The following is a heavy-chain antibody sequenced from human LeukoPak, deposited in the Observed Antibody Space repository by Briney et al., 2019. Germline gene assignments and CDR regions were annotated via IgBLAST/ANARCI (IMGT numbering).Heavy chain of an antibody. CDR1: GFTFDDYG. CDR2: INWNGGST. Sequence: GGSLRLSCAASGFTFDDYGMSWVRQAPGKGLEWVSGINWNGGSTGYADSVKGRLTISRDNAKNSLYLQMNSPRAEDTALYYCAGGYYCYYYMDVWGKGTTVTVSS. CDR3: AGGYYCYYYMDV. J-gene: IGHJ6*03. D-gene: IGHD2-15*01. V-gene: IGHV3-20*04.